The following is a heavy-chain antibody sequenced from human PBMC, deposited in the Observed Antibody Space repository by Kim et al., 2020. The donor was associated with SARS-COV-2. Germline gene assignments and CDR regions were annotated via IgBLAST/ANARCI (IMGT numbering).Heavy chain of an antibody. CDR2: ISGGADST. Sequence: GGSLRLSCAASGFTFSSYAMSWVRQAPGKGLESVSSISGGADSTNYADFVKGRFTISRDNSKNTLYLEMNTLRAEDTAIYYCARSFMSRGVIPDYWGQGTLATVSS. J-gene: IGHJ4*02. CDR1: GFTFSSYA. V-gene: IGHV3-23*01. CDR3: ARSFMSRGVIPDY. D-gene: IGHD3-10*01.